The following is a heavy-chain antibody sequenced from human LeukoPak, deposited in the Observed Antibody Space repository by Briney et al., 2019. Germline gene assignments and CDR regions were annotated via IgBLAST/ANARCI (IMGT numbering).Heavy chain of an antibody. CDR2: ISGSGGST. Sequence: GGSLRLSCAASGFTFSSYAMSWVRQAPGKGLEWVSAISGSGGSTYYADSVKGRFTISRGNSKNTLYLQMNSLRAEDTAVYYCAKGLVVVPATNAFDIWGQGTMVTVSS. D-gene: IGHD2-2*01. CDR3: AKGLVVVPATNAFDI. J-gene: IGHJ3*02. CDR1: GFTFSSYA. V-gene: IGHV3-23*01.